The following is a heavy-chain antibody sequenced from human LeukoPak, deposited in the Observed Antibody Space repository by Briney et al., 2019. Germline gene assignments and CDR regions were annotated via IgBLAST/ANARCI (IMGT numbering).Heavy chain of an antibody. D-gene: IGHD2-15*01. CDR2: INHSGST. CDR3: ATAEHCSGGSCPLNFDS. Sequence: PSETLSLTCAVYDGSFSDYYWSWIRQPPGKGLEWIGEINHSGSTNDNPSLKSRVTISVDTSKNQFSLKLSSVTAADTAVYYCATAEHCSGGSCPLNFDSWGQGTLVTVCS. J-gene: IGHJ4*02. CDR1: DGSFSDYY. V-gene: IGHV4-34*01.